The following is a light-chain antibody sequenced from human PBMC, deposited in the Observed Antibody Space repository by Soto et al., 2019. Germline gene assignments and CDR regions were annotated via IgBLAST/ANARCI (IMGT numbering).Light chain of an antibody. Sequence: SYELTQPPSVSVAPGKTARIPCGGNNIGIKSVHWYQRKPGQAPVLVIYYDSDRPSGIPERFSGSNSGNTATLTLSRVEAGDEADYYCQVWDSSSDHVVFGGGTKLTVL. CDR2: YDS. CDR3: QVWDSSSDHVV. CDR1: NIGIKS. J-gene: IGLJ2*01. V-gene: IGLV3-21*04.